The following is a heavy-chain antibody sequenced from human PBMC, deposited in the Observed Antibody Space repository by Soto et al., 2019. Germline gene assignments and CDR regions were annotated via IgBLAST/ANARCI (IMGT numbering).Heavy chain of an antibody. CDR1: GYTFTGYY. Sequence: ASVKVSCKASGYTFTGYYMHWVRQAPGQGLEWMGWINPNSGGTNYAQKFQGWVTMTRDTSISTAYMELSRLRSDDTAVYYCARDLGYSYGPLGMAGWGQGTTVTVSS. V-gene: IGHV1-2*04. CDR3: ARDLGYSYGPLGMAG. J-gene: IGHJ6*02. CDR2: INPNSGGT. D-gene: IGHD5-18*01.